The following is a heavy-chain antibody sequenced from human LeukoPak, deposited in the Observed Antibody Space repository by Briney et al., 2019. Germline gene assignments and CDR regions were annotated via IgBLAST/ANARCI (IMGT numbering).Heavy chain of an antibody. CDR3: ARDERYDSSGYPFDY. CDR1: GYTLTDYY. J-gene: IGHJ4*02. CDR2: INPNSGGT. D-gene: IGHD3-22*01. Sequence: ASVKVSCKASGYTLTDYYMHWVRQAPGQGLEWMGWINPNSGGTNYAQKFQGRVTMTRDMSISTAYMELSRLRSDDTAVYYCARDERYDSSGYPFDYWGQGTLVTVSS. V-gene: IGHV1-2*02.